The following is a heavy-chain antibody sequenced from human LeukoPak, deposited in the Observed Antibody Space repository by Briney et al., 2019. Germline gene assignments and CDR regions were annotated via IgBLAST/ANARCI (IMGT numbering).Heavy chain of an antibody. CDR1: GGSISTYY. J-gene: IGHJ4*02. CDR2: INHSGST. Sequence: SETLSLTCTVSGGSISTYYWSWIRQPPGKGLEWIGEINHSGSTNYNPSLKSRVTISVDTSKNQFSLKLSSVTAADTAVYYCARGRGYGEGYWGQGTLVTVSS. V-gene: IGHV4-34*01. D-gene: IGHD4-17*01. CDR3: ARGRGYGEGY.